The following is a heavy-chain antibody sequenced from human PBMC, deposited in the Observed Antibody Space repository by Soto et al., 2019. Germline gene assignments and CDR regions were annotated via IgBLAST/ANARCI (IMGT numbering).Heavy chain of an antibody. CDR2: ISYDGSNK. Sequence: GGSLRLSCAASGFTFSSYGMHWVRQAPGKGLEWVAVISYDGSNKYYADSVKGRFTISRDNSKNTLYLQMNSLRAEDTAVYYCAKVYCGGECYARPAGMDVWGQGSTVTVSS. CDR3: AKVYCGGECYARPAGMDV. V-gene: IGHV3-30*18. CDR1: GFTFSSYG. J-gene: IGHJ6*02. D-gene: IGHD2-21*01.